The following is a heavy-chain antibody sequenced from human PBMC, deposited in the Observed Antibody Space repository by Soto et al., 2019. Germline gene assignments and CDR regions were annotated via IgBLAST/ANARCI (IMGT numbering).Heavy chain of an antibody. CDR2: IGTSGGGT. CDR3: VRHAKLTSVTANVGYYYGWDI. D-gene: IGHD4-4*01. Sequence: EVQLLESGGGLVQPGGSLRLSCAASGFIFSNYDMSWVRLAPGKGLEWVSVIGTSGGGTYYADSVKGRFTISRDNSKNTVYLQMSSLRAEDTALYMCVRHAKLTSVTANVGYYYGWDIWGPGTTVTISS. J-gene: IGHJ6*02. V-gene: IGHV3-23*01. CDR1: GFIFSNYD.